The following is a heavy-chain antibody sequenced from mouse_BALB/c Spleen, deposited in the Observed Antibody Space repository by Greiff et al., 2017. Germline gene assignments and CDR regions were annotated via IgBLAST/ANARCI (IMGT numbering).Heavy chain of an antibody. D-gene: IGHD2-1*01. J-gene: IGHJ2*01. V-gene: IGHV1-87*01. Sequence: VQLQQSGAELARPGASVKLSCKASGYTFTSYWMQWVKQRPGQGLEWIGAIYPGDGDTRYTQKFKGKATLTADKSSSTAYMQLSSLASEDSAVYYCARGNGNYYFDDWGQGTTLTVSS. CDR3: ARGNGNYYFDD. CDR2: IYPGDGDT. CDR1: GYTFTSYW.